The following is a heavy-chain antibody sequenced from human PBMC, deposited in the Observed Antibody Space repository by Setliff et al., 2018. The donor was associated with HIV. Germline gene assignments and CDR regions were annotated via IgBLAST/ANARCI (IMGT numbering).Heavy chain of an antibody. D-gene: IGHD2-8*01. CDR2: MSYSGST. CDR1: GASFSSGGYY. Sequence: SETLSLTCNVSGASFSSGGYYWSWIRQHPGKGLEWIGYMSYSGSTFYKSSLKSRVTMSIDTSKNQFSLMLSPVTAADTAVYYCATGLIMAPDYWGQGSLVTVSS. CDR3: ATGLIMAPDY. V-gene: IGHV4-31*03. J-gene: IGHJ4*02.